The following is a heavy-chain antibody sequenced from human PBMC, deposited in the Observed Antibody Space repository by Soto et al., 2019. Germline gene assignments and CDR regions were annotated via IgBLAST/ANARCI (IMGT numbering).Heavy chain of an antibody. CDR1: GYTFTGYY. Sequence: QVQLVQSGAEVKKPGASVKVSCKASGYTFTGYYMHWVRQAPGQGLEWMGWINPNSGGTNYAQKFQGWVTMTRDTSISTAYMELSRLRSDDTAVYCCARRAVPHYYYGMDVWGQGTTVTVSS. J-gene: IGHJ6*02. CDR2: INPNSGGT. V-gene: IGHV1-2*04. CDR3: ARRAVPHYYYGMDV.